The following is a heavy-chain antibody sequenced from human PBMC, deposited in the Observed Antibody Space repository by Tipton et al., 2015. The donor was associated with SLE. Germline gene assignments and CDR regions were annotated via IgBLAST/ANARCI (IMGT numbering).Heavy chain of an antibody. Sequence: LRLSCTVSGGSISSSSYYWGWIRQPPGKGLEWIGSIYYSGSTYYNPSLKSRVTISVDTSKNQFSLKLSSVTAADTAVYYCATMALGAAAPFDYWGQGTLVTVSS. D-gene: IGHD6-13*01. J-gene: IGHJ4*02. V-gene: IGHV4-39*07. CDR3: ATMALGAAAPFDY. CDR1: GGSISSSSYY. CDR2: IYYSGST.